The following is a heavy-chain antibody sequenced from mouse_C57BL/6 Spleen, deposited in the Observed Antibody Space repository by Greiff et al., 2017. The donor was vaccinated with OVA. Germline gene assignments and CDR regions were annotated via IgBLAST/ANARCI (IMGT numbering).Heavy chain of an antibody. CDR1: GFNIKDDY. Sequence: EVQLQQSGAELVRPGASVKLSCTASGFNIKDDYMHWVKQRPEQGLEWIGWIDPENGDTEYASKFQGKATITADTSSNTAYLQLSSLTSEDTAVYYCTTSTNYYGSRPSYFDYWGQGTTLTVSS. V-gene: IGHV14-4*01. CDR2: IDPENGDT. CDR3: TTSTNYYGSRPSYFDY. J-gene: IGHJ2*01. D-gene: IGHD1-1*01.